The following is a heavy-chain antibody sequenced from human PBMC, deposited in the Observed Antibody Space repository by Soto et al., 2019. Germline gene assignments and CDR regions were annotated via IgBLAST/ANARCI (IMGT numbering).Heavy chain of an antibody. CDR3: AREGDAFGAPFDY. CDR1: GGSISSGDYY. V-gene: IGHV4-30-4*01. J-gene: IGHJ4*02. Sequence: QVQLQESGPGLVKPSQTLSLTCTVSGGSISSGDYYWSWIRQPPGKGLEWIGYIYYSGSTYYNPSLKSRVTISVDTSKNQFSLKLSPVTAADTAVYYCAREGDAFGAPFDYWGQGTLVTVSS. CDR2: IYYSGST. D-gene: IGHD3-10*01.